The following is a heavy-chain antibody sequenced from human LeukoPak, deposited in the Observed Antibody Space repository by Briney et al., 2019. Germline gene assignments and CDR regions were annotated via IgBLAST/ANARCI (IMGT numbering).Heavy chain of an antibody. CDR2: MHPNSAKT. J-gene: IGHJ1*01. Sequence: ASVKVSCKTSGYIFTSYDINWVRQATGQGLEWMGRMHPNSAKTDYKQKFQGRVSMTRDTSISTAYLELSSLRSEDTAVYYCAVTTTLNDDTLTGYYSVGYLQYWGQGTLITVSS. CDR1: GYIFTSYD. V-gene: IGHV1-8*01. CDR3: AVTTTLNDDTLTGYYSVGYLQY. D-gene: IGHD3-9*01.